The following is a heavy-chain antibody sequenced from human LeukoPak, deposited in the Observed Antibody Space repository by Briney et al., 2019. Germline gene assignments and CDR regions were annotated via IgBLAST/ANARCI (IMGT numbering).Heavy chain of an antibody. CDR1: GFIFSNYA. CDR3: AKVPEGQIS. CDR2: ISGSGGST. V-gene: IGHV3-23*01. D-gene: IGHD3-3*02. Sequence: GGSLRLSCAASGFIFSNYAMSWVRQAPGKGLEWVSAISGSGGSTYYADSVKGRLTISRDNSKNTLYLQMNSLRAEDTAVYYCAKVPEGQISWGQGTLVTVSS. J-gene: IGHJ4*02.